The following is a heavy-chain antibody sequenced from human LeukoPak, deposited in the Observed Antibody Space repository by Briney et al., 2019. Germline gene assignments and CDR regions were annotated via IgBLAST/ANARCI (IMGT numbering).Heavy chain of an antibody. CDR2: INPNSGGT. J-gene: IGHJ4*02. D-gene: IGHD2-21*02. Sequence: GSVKVSCEPSVDSFADDYMHWGPEAPGQGVEGRGWINPNSGGTTYAQKFQGRVTMTRDTSISTAYMELSRLRSDDTAVYYCARDLVALAYCGGDCYKRGSTFDYWGQGTLVTVSS. CDR1: VDSFADDY. CDR3: ARDLVALAYCGGDCYKRGSTFDY. V-gene: IGHV1-2*02.